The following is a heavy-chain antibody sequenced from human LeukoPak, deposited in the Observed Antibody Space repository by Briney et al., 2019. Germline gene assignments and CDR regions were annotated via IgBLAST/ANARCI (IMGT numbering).Heavy chain of an antibody. CDR3: ASAYCSGGSCYLFDY. J-gene: IGHJ4*02. Sequence: GGSLRLSCAASGFTFSSYEMNWVRQAPGKGLEWVSYISSSGSTIYYADSVKGRFTISRDNAKNSLYLQMNSLRAEDTAVYYCASAYCSGGSCYLFDYWGQGTLVTVSS. CDR1: GFTFSSYE. CDR2: ISSSGSTI. V-gene: IGHV3-48*03. D-gene: IGHD2-15*01.